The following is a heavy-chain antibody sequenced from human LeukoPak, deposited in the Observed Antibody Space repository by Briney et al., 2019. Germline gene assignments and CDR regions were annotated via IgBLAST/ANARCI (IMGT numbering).Heavy chain of an antibody. CDR3: ASGIDARSDSSD. Sequence: PSQTLSLTCTVSGGSISSGSYYWSWIRQPAGKGLEWIGRIYTSGSTYYNPSLKSRVTMSVDMYKSQFSLKLTSVTAADTAVYYCASGIDARSDSSDWGQGTLVTVSS. J-gene: IGHJ4*02. CDR2: IYTSGST. CDR1: GGSISSGSYY. V-gene: IGHV4-61*02. D-gene: IGHD6-19*01.